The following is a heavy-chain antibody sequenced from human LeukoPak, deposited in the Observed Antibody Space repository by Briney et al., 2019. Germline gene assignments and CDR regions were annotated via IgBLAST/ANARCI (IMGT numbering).Heavy chain of an antibody. Sequence: PSETLSLTCTVSGGSISSSSYYWGWIRQPRGKGLEWIGSIYYSGSTYYNPPLKSRVTISVDTSKNQFSLKLSSVTAADTAVYYCARQYYDSSGYYTISMDYWGQGTLVTVSS. J-gene: IGHJ4*02. V-gene: IGHV4-39*01. CDR3: ARQYYDSSGYYTISMDY. CDR2: IYYSGST. CDR1: GGSISSSSYY. D-gene: IGHD3-22*01.